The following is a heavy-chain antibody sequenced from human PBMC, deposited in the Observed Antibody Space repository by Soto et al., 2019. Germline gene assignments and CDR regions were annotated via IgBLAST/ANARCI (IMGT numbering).Heavy chain of an antibody. D-gene: IGHD3-22*01. Sequence: ASVKVSCKTSGYTFARYYMHWVRQAPGQGLEWMGIINPSGGSTSYAQKFQGRLTMTKDTSTSTVYMELSSLTSEDTAMYYCARDVSRSYDSSGYVDYWG. CDR3: ARDVSRSYDSSGYVDY. CDR2: INPSGGST. V-gene: IGHV1-46*01. CDR1: GYTFARYY. J-gene: IGHJ4*01.